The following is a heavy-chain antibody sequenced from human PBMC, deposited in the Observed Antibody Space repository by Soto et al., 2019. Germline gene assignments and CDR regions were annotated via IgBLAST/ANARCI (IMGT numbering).Heavy chain of an antibody. D-gene: IGHD1-7*01. CDR2: IYHSGST. V-gene: IGHV4-38-2*01. CDR3: ARMYLLNLMEIRDRGGFEY. CDR1: VYSISSGYY. J-gene: IGHJ4*02. Sequence: SETLTLTCAFSVYSISSGYYWGWIRQPPGKGLEWIGSIYHSGSTYYNPSLKSRVTISVDTSKNQFSLKLSSVTAADTAVYYCARMYLLNLMEIRDRGGFEYWGQGTLVIVSS.